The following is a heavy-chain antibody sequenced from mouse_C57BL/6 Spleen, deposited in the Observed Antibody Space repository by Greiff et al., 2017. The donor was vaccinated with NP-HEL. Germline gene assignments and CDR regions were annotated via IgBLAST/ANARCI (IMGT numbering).Heavy chain of an antibody. CDR1: GYTFTSYW. V-gene: IGHV1-85*01. CDR3: AREEGNWFAY. CDR2: IYPRDGST. J-gene: IGHJ3*01. Sequence: QVQLQQPGAELVKPGASVKLSCKASGYTFTSYWMHWVKQRPGRGLEWIGWIYPRDGSTKYNEKFKGKATLTVDTSSSTAYMELHSLTSEDSAVYFCAREEGNWFAYWGQGTLVTVSA.